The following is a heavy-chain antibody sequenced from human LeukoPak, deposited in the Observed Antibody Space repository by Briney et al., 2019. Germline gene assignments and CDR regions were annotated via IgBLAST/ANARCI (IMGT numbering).Heavy chain of an antibody. CDR1: GYTFTSHG. D-gene: IGHD6-13*01. Sequence: ASPKASRKASGYTFTSHGISRVRQAPGQGLEGMGRISAHNGNTNYAQKLQGRVTMTTDTSTSTAYMELRSLRSDDTAVYYCARSFQTLYSGSWYWDFDYWGQGTLVTVSS. CDR2: ISAHNGNT. J-gene: IGHJ4*02. CDR3: ARSFQTLYSGSWYWDFDY. V-gene: IGHV1-18*01.